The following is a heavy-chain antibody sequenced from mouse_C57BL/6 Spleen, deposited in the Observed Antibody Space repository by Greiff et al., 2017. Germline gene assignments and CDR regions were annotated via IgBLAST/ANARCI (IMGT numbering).Heavy chain of an antibody. CDR3: AIALYPYYFDY. CDR1: GFTFSSYA. V-gene: IGHV5-4*03. D-gene: IGHD2-3*01. CDR2: ISDGGSYT. J-gene: IGHJ2*01. Sequence: EVKLVESGGGLVKPGGSLKLSCAASGFTFSSYAMSWVRQTPEKRLEWVATISDGGSYTYYPDNVKGRFTISRDNAKNNLYLQMNHLRSEDTAMYYCAIALYPYYFDYWGQGTTLTVSS.